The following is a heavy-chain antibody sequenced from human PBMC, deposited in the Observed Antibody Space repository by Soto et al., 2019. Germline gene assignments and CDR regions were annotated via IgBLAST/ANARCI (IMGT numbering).Heavy chain of an antibody. V-gene: IGHV1-18*01. J-gene: IGHJ3*02. Sequence: ASVKVSCKASGYTFTSYGISWVRQAPGQGLEWMGWISAYNGNTNYAQKLQGRVTMTTDTSTSTAYMELRSLRSDDTAVYYCARDWFARFGELSPPWDAFDIWGQGTMVTVSS. CDR3: ARDWFARFGELSPPWDAFDI. D-gene: IGHD3-10*01. CDR2: ISAYNGNT. CDR1: GYTFTSYG.